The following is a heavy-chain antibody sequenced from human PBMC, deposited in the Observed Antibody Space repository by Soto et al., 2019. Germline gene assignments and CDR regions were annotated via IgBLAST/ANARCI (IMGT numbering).Heavy chain of an antibody. CDR3: ARRQISPPTRGAASARGGMDV. Sequence: QVQLVESGGGVVQPGRSLRLSCAASGFTFNNYGMHWVRQAPGKGLEWVAVIWNDGNGYYYANSVKGRFTISRDNSKNMLYLQVSSLTAEDTAVYYCARRQISPPTRGAASARGGMDVWGQVTTVTVSS. J-gene: IGHJ6*02. CDR2: IWNDGNGY. V-gene: IGHV3-33*01. D-gene: IGHD6-13*01. CDR1: GFTFNNYG.